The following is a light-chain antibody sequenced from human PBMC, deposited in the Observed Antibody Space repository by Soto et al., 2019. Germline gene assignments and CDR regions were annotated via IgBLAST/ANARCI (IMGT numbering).Light chain of an antibody. J-gene: IGKJ4*01. Sequence: EIVLTQSPATLSLSPGERATLSCRASQSVSSCLAWYQQKPGQAPRLLIYDASNRATGIPARFSGSGSGTDFTLTIGSLEPDEFAAYYCQQSSNWPLTFGGGTKVEIK. CDR3: QQSSNWPLT. CDR1: QSVSSC. V-gene: IGKV3-11*01. CDR2: DAS.